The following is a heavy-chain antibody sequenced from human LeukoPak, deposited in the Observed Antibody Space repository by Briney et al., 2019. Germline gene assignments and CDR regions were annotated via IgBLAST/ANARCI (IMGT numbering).Heavy chain of an antibody. Sequence: PGGSLRLSCAASGFTFSSYGMSWVRQAPGKGLEWVSAISGSGGSTYCADSVKGRFTISRDNSKNTLYLQMNSLRAEDTAVYYCAKDQEVTRCFDYWGQGTLVTVSS. J-gene: IGHJ4*02. CDR2: ISGSGGST. V-gene: IGHV3-23*01. CDR3: AKDQEVTRCFDY. D-gene: IGHD2-21*02. CDR1: GFTFSSYG.